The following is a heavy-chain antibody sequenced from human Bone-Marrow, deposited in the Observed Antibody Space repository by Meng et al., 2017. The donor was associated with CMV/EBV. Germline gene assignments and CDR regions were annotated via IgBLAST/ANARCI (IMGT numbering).Heavy chain of an antibody. CDR2: ISSSGSTI. CDR3: ARDKRRIDY. Sequence: GESLKISCAASGFTFSDYYMSWIRQAPGKGLEWVSYISSSGSTIYYADSVKGRFTISRDNAKNSLYLQMNSLRVEDTAVYYCARDKRRIDYWGQGTLVTVSS. CDR1: GFTFSDYY. J-gene: IGHJ4*02. V-gene: IGHV3-11*04.